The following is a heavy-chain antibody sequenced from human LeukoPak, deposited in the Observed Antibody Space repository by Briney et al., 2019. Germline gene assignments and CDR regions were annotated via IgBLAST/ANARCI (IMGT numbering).Heavy chain of an antibody. D-gene: IGHD6-19*01. J-gene: IGHJ3*02. Sequence: GESLKISCKGSGYSFTSYWIGWVRPMLGKGLEWMGIIYPGDSDPRSSPSFQGQVTISADKSISTAYLQWSSLKASDTAMYYCARGRQWLVTVAFDIWGQGTMVTVSS. V-gene: IGHV5-51*01. CDR2: IYPGDSDP. CDR3: ARGRQWLVTVAFDI. CDR1: GYSFTSYW.